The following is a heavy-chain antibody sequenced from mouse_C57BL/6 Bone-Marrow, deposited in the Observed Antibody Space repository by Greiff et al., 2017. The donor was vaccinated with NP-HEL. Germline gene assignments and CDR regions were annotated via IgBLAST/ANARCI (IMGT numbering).Heavy chain of an antibody. D-gene: IGHD2-4*01. CDR2: IYPGDGDT. Sequence: RVESGASVKISCKASGYAFSSYWMNWVKQRPGKGLEWIGQIYPGDGDTNYNGKFKGKATLTADKSSSTAYMQLSSLTSEDSAVYFCARVRLRAFAYWGQGTLVTVSA. J-gene: IGHJ3*01. V-gene: IGHV1-80*01. CDR1: GYAFSSYW. CDR3: ARVRLRAFAY.